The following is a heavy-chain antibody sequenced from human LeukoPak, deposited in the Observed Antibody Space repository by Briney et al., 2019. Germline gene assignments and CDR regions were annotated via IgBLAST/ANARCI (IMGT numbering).Heavy chain of an antibody. V-gene: IGHV1-69*05. CDR3: ALLGATIHYYYMDV. D-gene: IGHD5-12*01. Sequence: SVKVSCKASGYTFTGYYMHWVRQAPGQGLGWMGSIIPIFGTANYAHTFQGRVTITTAESTTTAYMELSSLRSEDTAVYDCALLGATIHYYYMDVWGKGTTVTVSS. J-gene: IGHJ6*03. CDR2: IIPIFGTA. CDR1: GYTFTGYY.